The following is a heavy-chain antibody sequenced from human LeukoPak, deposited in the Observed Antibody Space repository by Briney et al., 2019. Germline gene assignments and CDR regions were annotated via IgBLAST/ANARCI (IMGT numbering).Heavy chain of an antibody. CDR1: GGSFSGYY. Sequence: SSETLSLTCAVYGGSFSGYYWSWIRQPPGKGLEWIGEINHSGSTNYNPSLKSRVTISVDTSKNQFSLKLSSVTAADTAVYYCARQSRRRGGLDPFIYYYYYMDVWGKGTTVTISS. J-gene: IGHJ6*03. D-gene: IGHD3-16*01. CDR3: ARQSRRRGGLDPFIYYYYYMDV. CDR2: INHSGST. V-gene: IGHV4-34*01.